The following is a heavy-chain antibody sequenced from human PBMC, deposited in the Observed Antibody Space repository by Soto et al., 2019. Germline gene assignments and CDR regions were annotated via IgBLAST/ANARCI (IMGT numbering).Heavy chain of an antibody. V-gene: IGHV3-48*02. Sequence: GGSLRLSCAASGFTLSSYRMNWVRQAPGKGLEWVSYLSSSSSTIYYADSVKGRFTISRDNAKNSLYLQMNSLRDEDTAVYYCARESAALNWFDPWGQGTLVTVSS. CDR1: GFTLSSYR. CDR2: LSSSSSTI. CDR3: ARESAALNWFDP. J-gene: IGHJ5*02. D-gene: IGHD2-2*01.